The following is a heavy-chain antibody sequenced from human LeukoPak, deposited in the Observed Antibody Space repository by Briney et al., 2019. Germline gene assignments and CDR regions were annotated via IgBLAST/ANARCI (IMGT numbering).Heavy chain of an antibody. D-gene: IGHD2-8*01. Sequence: GGSLRLSCAASGFTFDDYGMSWVRQAPGKGLEWVSGINWNGGSTGYADSVKGRFTISRDNSKNTLYLQMNSLRAEDTAVYYCAKLKACTNGVCYTGWFDPWGQGTLVTVSS. V-gene: IGHV3-20*04. CDR2: INWNGGST. CDR1: GFTFDDYG. CDR3: AKLKACTNGVCYTGWFDP. J-gene: IGHJ5*02.